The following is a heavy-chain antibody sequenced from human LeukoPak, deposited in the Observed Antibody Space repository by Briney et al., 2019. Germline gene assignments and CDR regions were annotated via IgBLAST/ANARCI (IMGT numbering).Heavy chain of an antibody. Sequence: PGGSLRLSCTASGFTFSSYWMNWVRQAPGKGLERVARMKYDGSVVSYADSVRGRFTISRDNAKNSLYLLMNSLRSEDTAVYFGARDFFLGRPFFALDPGGRETLVPVSS. D-gene: IGHD3-3*01. V-gene: IGHV3-7*01. CDR2: MKYDGSVV. CDR1: GFTFSSYW. CDR3: ARDFFLGRPFFALDP. J-gene: IGHJ5*02.